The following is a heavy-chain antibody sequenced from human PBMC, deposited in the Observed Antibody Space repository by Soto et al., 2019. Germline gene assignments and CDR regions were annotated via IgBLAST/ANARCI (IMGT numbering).Heavy chain of an antibody. CDR1: GGTFSSYT. Sequence: QVQLVQSGTEVKKPGSSVKVSCKASGGTFSSYTINWVRQAPGQGLEWMGGIIPIFGTANYAQKFQGRVTFTADTSTSTAFMELSSLRSNDTAVYYCSRDAIAAAGTNDWGQGTLVTVPS. CDR3: SRDAIAAAGTND. V-gene: IGHV1-69*06. CDR2: IIPIFGTA. D-gene: IGHD6-13*01. J-gene: IGHJ4*02.